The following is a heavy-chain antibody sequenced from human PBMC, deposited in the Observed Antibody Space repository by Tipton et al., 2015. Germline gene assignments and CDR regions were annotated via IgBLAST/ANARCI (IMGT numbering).Heavy chain of an antibody. Sequence: QLVQSGAEVKKPGASVKVSCKASGYTFTSYGISWVRQAPGQGLEWMGWISAYNGNTNYAQKLQGRVTMTTDTSTSTAYMELRSLRSEDTAVYHCVRLWSYDFWSGTSYSFDYWGQGTLVTVSS. CDR1: GYTFTSYG. D-gene: IGHD3-3*01. CDR3: VRLWSYDFWSGTSYSFDY. J-gene: IGHJ4*02. CDR2: ISAYNGNT. V-gene: IGHV1-18*01.